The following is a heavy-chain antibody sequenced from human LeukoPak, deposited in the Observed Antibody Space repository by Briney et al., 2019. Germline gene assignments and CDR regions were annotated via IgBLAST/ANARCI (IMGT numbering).Heavy chain of an antibody. J-gene: IGHJ6*02. CDR1: GYTFTGYY. V-gene: IGHV1-2*02. D-gene: IGHD2-15*01. CDR3: ARDLLCSGGSCYSNYYGMDV. Sequence: GASVKVSCKASGYTFTGYYMHWVRQAPGQGLEWMGWINPNSGGTNYAQKFQGRVTTTRDTSISTAYMELSRLRSDDTAVYYCARDLLCSGGSCYSNYYGMDVWGQGTTVTVSS. CDR2: INPNSGGT.